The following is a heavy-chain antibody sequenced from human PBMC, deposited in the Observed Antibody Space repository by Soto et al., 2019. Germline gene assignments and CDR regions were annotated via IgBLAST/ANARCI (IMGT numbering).Heavy chain of an antibody. J-gene: IGHJ5*02. CDR1: VYSFTRCC. CDR3: ARPKGIAVVDHYRPIPPDGEFDP. D-gene: IGHD6-19*01. CDR2: VDPGDSDT. V-gene: IGHV5-51*01. Sequence: PCQSLKTSCKISVYSFTRCCIVSARQMPRRGVEALRGVDPGDSDTTYTASFQGQVTISADKSISTAYLQWSSMKASDTAMYYCARPKGIAVVDHYRPIPPDGEFDPWGQGTLVTVSS.